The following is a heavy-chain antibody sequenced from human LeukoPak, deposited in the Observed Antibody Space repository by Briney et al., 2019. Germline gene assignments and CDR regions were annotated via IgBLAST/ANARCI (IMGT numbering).Heavy chain of an antibody. CDR3: AREGLRDSSTSSLVDP. D-gene: IGHD2-2*01. CDR1: GGSFSGYY. CDR2: INHSGSP. J-gene: IGHJ5*02. V-gene: IGHV4-34*01. Sequence: SETLSLTCAVYGGSFSGYYWSWIRQPPGKGLEWIGEINHSGSPNYNPSLKSRVTISVDTSKNQFSLKLSSVTAADTAVYYCAREGLRDSSTSSLVDPWGQGTLVTVSS.